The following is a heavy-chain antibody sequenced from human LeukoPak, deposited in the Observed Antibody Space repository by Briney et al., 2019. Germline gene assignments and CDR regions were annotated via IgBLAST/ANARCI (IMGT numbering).Heavy chain of an antibody. D-gene: IGHD1-26*01. J-gene: IGHJ4*02. CDR3: AKDGPIVGARPFDY. V-gene: IGHV3-23*01. Sequence: GGALRVSFAAPGFTLFSYALSWVRQAPGEGVGGVSAISGSGGSTYYADSVKGRFTISRDNSKNTLYLQMNSLRAEDTAVYYCAKDGPIVGARPFDYWGQGTLVTVSS. CDR2: ISGSGGST. CDR1: GFTLFSYA.